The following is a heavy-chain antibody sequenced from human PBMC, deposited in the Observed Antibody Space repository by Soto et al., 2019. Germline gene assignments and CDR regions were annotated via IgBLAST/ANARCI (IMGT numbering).Heavy chain of an antibody. CDR3: ARGYSSGPDY. CDR1: GFTFSDHW. D-gene: IGHD6-19*01. Sequence: EVQLVESGGGLVQPGGSLRLSCAASGFTFSDHWMHWVRQVPGKGLVWVARINSDGSTTTYADSVKGRFTISRANARNTLYLQMDSLRAEDMALYYCARGYSSGPDYWGQGTLVTVSS. V-gene: IGHV3-74*01. CDR2: INSDGSTT. J-gene: IGHJ4*02.